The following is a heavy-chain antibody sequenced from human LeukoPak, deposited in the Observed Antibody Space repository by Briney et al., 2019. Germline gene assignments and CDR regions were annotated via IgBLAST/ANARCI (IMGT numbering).Heavy chain of an antibody. D-gene: IGHD1/OR15-1a*01. J-gene: IGHJ4*02. CDR1: GFTFSDFR. CDR2: VSHDGSNK. CDR3: ARDLLAGTGGDY. Sequence: QPGGSLRLSCAASGFTFSDFRMQWVRQAPGKGLEGVAGVSHDGSNKYYADSVKGRFTITRDNSKNTPYLQVSSLRPDDTAVYYCARDLLAGTGGDYWGQGTLVTVSS. V-gene: IGHV3-30*04.